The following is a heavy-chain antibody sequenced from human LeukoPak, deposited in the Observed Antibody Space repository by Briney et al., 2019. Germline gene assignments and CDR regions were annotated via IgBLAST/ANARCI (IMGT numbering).Heavy chain of an antibody. CDR1: GFTFSSYG. CDR3: ATEMVRGVIKN. D-gene: IGHD3-10*01. Sequence: PGGSLRLSCAASGFTFSSYGMSWVRQAPGKGLEWVSSISYSGGSTDYADSVKGGFTISRDNSKNTLYLQMNSLRAEDTAVYYCATEMVRGVIKNWGQGTLVTVSS. J-gene: IGHJ4*02. V-gene: IGHV3-23*01. CDR2: ISYSGGST.